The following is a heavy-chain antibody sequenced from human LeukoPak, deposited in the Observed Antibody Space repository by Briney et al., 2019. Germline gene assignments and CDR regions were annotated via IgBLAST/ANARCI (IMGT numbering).Heavy chain of an antibody. CDR2: IYYSGKT. V-gene: IGHV4-39*07. CDR1: GGSISSSSYY. Sequence: SETLSLTCTVSGGSISSSSYYWGWIRQPPGKGLEWIGSIYYSGKTYYNPSLKSRVTISVDTSKNQFSLKVNSVTAADTAVYYCARVGDGPGLIDYWGQGTLVTVSS. J-gene: IGHJ4*02. CDR3: ARVGDGPGLIDY. D-gene: IGHD3-10*01.